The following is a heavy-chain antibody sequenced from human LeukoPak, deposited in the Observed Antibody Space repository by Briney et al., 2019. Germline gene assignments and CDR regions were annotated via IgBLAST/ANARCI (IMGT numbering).Heavy chain of an antibody. D-gene: IGHD2-15*01. J-gene: IGHJ4*02. CDR3: ARDRMSY. CDR1: GFTFSDHY. Sequence: PGGSLRLSCAASGFTFSDHYMDWVRQAPGKGLEWVGRTRNRANSYTTEYAASVKGRFTISRDDSKNLLYLQMNSLETEDTAVYYCARDRMSYWGQGTLVTVSS. CDR2: TRNRANSYTT. V-gene: IGHV3-72*01.